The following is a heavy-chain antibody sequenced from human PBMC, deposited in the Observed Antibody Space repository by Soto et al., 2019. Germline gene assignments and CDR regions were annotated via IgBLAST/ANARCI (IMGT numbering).Heavy chain of an antibody. CDR3: ARVKLGSYDWFDP. D-gene: IGHD3-16*01. Sequence: EVQLVESGGDLVQPGGSLRLSCAASGFTFSNYWMHWVRQAPGKGLMWVSRINPDGSRTTYADSVKGRFAISRDNAKKTVYLQMHSLRAEDAAVYYCARVKLGSYDWFDPWGQGTLVTVSS. J-gene: IGHJ5*02. V-gene: IGHV3-74*01. CDR2: INPDGSRT. CDR1: GFTFSNYW.